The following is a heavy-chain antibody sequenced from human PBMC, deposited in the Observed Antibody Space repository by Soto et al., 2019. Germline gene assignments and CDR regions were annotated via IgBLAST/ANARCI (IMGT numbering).Heavy chain of an antibody. D-gene: IGHD3-10*01. J-gene: IGHJ6*02. Sequence: SESLSLTCAVYGGSFSGYYWSWIRQPPGKGLEWIGEINHSGSTNYNPSLKSRVTISVDTSKNQFSLKLSSVTAADTAVYYCARENSGRSNGMDVWGQGTTVTVSS. V-gene: IGHV4-34*01. CDR2: INHSGST. CDR3: ARENSGRSNGMDV. CDR1: GGSFSGYY.